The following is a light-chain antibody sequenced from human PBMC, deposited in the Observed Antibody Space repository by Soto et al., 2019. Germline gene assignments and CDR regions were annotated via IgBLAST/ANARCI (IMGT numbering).Light chain of an antibody. CDR3: QQYNNWPTWT. J-gene: IGKJ1*01. CDR1: QSVSSN. Sequence: EIVMTQSPATLSVSPGERATLSCRASQSVSSNLAWYQQQPGQAPRLLIYGASTRATGIPARFSGSGSETEFTLTISSLQSEDFAVYYGQQYNNWPTWTVGQGTKVEIK. V-gene: IGKV3-15*01. CDR2: GAS.